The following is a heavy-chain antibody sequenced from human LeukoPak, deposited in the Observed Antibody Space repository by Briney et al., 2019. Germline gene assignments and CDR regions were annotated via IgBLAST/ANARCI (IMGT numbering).Heavy chain of an antibody. CDR3: ARDTPDIVVVPANYYYYMYV. CDR1: GYTFTGYY. J-gene: IGHJ6*03. D-gene: IGHD2-2*01. CDR2: INLYSGGT. V-gene: IGHV1-2*02. Sequence: GSVKVSCKASGYTFTGYYMDWVRQAPGQGGEGMGWINLYSGGTNYAKKLQGRVTMTRDTCISTAYIELSRLRSDDTAVYYCARDTPDIVVVPANYYYYMYVWGKGTTVTVSS.